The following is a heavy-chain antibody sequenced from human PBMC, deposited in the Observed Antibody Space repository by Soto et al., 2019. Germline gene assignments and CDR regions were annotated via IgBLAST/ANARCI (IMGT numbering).Heavy chain of an antibody. D-gene: IGHD6-19*01. Sequence: QVQLQESGPGLVKPSQTLSLTCTVSGGSVSGGVYYWNWIRQHREKGLEWIGYIYYSGSTYYNPYLRSRVTISADTSKNQFSLKLSSVTVADTAVYYCARSSVAGAGYFQHWGQGTQVIVSS. V-gene: IGHV4-31*03. J-gene: IGHJ1*01. CDR3: ARSSVAGAGYFQH. CDR1: GGSVSGGVYY. CDR2: IYYSGST.